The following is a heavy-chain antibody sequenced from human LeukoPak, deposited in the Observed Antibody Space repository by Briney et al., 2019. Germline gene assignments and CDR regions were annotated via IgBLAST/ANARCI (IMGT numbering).Heavy chain of an antibody. V-gene: IGHV4-34*01. CDR3: ARVSVVRYFDWLSP. J-gene: IGHJ5*02. D-gene: IGHD3-9*01. CDR2: INHSGST. CDR1: GGSFSGYY. Sequence: PSETRSLTCAVYGGSFSGYYWSWIRQPPGKGLEWIGEINHSGSTNYNPSLKSRVTISVDTSKNQFSLKLSSVTAADTAVYYCARVSVVRYFDWLSPWGQGTLVTVSS.